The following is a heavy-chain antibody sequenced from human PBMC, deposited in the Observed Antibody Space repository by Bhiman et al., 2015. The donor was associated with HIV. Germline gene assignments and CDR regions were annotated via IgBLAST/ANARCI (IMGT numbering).Heavy chain of an antibody. D-gene: IGHD1-26*01. Sequence: EVQLVESGGGLVKPGGSLRLSCAASEFTFSSYSMNWVRQAPGKGLEWVSSISSSSSYIYYADSMKGRFTISRDNPKNSLYLQMNSLRAEDTAVYYCARGQWELLFLPPNFFDYWGQGTLVTVSS. J-gene: IGHJ4*02. CDR3: ARGQWELLFLPPNFFDY. CDR1: EFTFSSYS. V-gene: IGHV3-21*01. CDR2: ISSSSSYI.